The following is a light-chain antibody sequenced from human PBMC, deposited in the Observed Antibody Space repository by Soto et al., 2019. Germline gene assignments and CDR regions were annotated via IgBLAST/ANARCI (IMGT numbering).Light chain of an antibody. Sequence: DIQMTQSPSTLSASVGDRVTITCRASQTVSNWLAWYHQKAGEAPKVLIYKASTLESGVPSRFSGSGSGTEFTLTISSLQPDDFATYYCQRYKRFWTFGQGTKVELK. CDR2: KAS. J-gene: IGKJ1*01. V-gene: IGKV1-5*03. CDR3: QRYKRFWT. CDR1: QTVSNW.